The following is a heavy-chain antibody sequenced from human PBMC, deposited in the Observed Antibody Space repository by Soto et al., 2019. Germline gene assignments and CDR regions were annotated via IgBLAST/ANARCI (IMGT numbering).Heavy chain of an antibody. J-gene: IGHJ4*02. CDR2: ISGSGGST. D-gene: IGHD3-22*01. V-gene: IGHV3-23*01. Sequence: GGSLRLSCAASGFTFSSYAMSWVRHAPGKGLEWVSAISGSGGSTYYADSVKGRFTISRDNSKNTLYLQMNSLRAEDTAVYYCATDLPYYYDSSGYRTRWGQGTLVTVYS. CDR1: GFTFSSYA. CDR3: ATDLPYYYDSSGYRTR.